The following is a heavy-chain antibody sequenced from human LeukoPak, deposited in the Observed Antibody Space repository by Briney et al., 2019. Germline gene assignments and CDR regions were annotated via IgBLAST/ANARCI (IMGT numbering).Heavy chain of an antibody. CDR3: ARVKGDTLLSFVRREYYFDY. CDR2: IYYSGST. V-gene: IGHV4-39*07. J-gene: IGHJ4*02. D-gene: IGHD3-10*01. CDR1: GGSISSSSYY. Sequence: PSETLSLTCTVSGGSISSSSYYWGWIRQPPGKSLEWIGSIYYSGSTNYTPSLKRRVTISVDTSKNQFSLKLSSVTAADTAVYYCARVKGDTLLSFVRREYYFDYWGQGTLVTVSS.